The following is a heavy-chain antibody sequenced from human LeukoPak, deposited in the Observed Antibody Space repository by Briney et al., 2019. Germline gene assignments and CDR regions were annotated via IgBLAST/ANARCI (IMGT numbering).Heavy chain of an antibody. J-gene: IGHJ4*02. D-gene: IGHD4-11*01. CDR1: GFTFNNFA. V-gene: IGHV3-23*01. Sequence: GGSLRLSCAASGFTFNNFAMNWGRQAPGKGLEWVSAISGRGDTIFYADSVKGRFTISRDNSRNTLFLQMNSLRAEDSATYYCAKTDFSTGPYDYWGQGTLVTVSS. CDR2: ISGRGDTI. CDR3: AKTDFSTGPYDY.